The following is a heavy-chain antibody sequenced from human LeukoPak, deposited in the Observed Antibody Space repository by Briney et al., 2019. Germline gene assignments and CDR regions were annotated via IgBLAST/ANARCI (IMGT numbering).Heavy chain of an antibody. CDR3: ARDRDGGFAFDI. Sequence: GGSLTLSCAASGFSFSNYVIHWVRQPAGKGLEYVSAIMPNGETRGYANSMKGRFTISRDNSKNTLYLQMGSLRAEDMAIYYCARDRDGGFAFDIWGQGTLVTVSS. V-gene: IGHV3-64*01. D-gene: IGHD2-15*01. J-gene: IGHJ3*02. CDR1: GFSFSNYV. CDR2: IMPNGETR.